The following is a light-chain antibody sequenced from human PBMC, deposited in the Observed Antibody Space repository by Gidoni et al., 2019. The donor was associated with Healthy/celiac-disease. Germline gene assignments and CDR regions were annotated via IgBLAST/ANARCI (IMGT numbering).Light chain of an antibody. Sequence: DIQMTQSPSSLSASVGDRVTITCQASQDISNYLNRYQQKPGKAPKLLIYDASNLETGVPSRFSGSGSGTDVTFTISSLQPEDIATYYCQQYDNPPLTFGGGTKVEIK. V-gene: IGKV1-33*01. CDR1: QDISNY. CDR2: DAS. J-gene: IGKJ4*01. CDR3: QQYDNPPLT.